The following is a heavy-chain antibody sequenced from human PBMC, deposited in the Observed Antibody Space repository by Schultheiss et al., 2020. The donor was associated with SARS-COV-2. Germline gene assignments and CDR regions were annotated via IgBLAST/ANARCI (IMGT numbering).Heavy chain of an antibody. V-gene: IGHV4-30-2*01. CDR2: IYHSGST. D-gene: IGHD3-10*01. J-gene: IGHJ3*02. CDR1: GASISSGSHY. Sequence: SETLSLTCTVSGASISSGSHYWSWIRQPPGKGLEWIGYIYHSGSTNYNPSLKSRVTLSVDTSKNQFSLKLNSVTAADTAVYYCARSSGRLWFGELSFSFDIWGQGTMVTVSS. CDR3: ARSSGRLWFGELSFSFDI.